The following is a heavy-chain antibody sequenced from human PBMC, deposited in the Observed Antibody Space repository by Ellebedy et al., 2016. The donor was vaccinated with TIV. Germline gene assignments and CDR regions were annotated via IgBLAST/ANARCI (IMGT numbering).Heavy chain of an antibody. CDR1: GYTLTELS. D-gene: IGHD4-17*01. CDR3: ATVSMTVTLHRRFDY. V-gene: IGHV1-24*01. CDR2: FNPEDGET. J-gene: IGHJ4*02. Sequence: AASVKVSCKVFGYTLTELSMNWARQAPGKGLEWMGGFNPEDGETIYAQKFQGRVSMTEATSTDTVYMELSSLRSEDTAVYYCATVSMTVTLHRRFDYWGQGILVTVSS.